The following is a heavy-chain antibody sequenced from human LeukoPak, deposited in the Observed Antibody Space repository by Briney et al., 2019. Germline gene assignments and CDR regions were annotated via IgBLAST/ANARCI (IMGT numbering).Heavy chain of an antibody. V-gene: IGHV3-7*01. CDR3: ARDKIITIFGVADDAFDI. CDR2: IKQDGSDK. Sequence: PGGSLRLSCAASGFTFSSYWMSWVRQAPGKGLEWVGNIKQDGSDKYYVDSVKGRFTISRDNDKHSLYLQMNSLRAEDTAVYYCARDKIITIFGVADDAFDIWGQGTMVTVSS. D-gene: IGHD3-3*01. CDR1: GFTFSSYW. J-gene: IGHJ3*02.